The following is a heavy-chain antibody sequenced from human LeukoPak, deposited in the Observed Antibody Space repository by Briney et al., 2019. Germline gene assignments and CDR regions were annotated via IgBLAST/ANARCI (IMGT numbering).Heavy chain of an antibody. CDR1: GYTFTSYD. J-gene: IGHJ4*02. Sequence: PGASVKVSCRASGYTFTSYDINWVRQATGQGLGWMGGIIPIFGTANYAQKFQGRVTITADESTSTAYMELSSLRSEDTAVYYCARGYCSSTSCYAEYSSSSWVYFDYWGQGTLVTVSS. V-gene: IGHV1-69*13. CDR3: ARGYCSSTSCYAEYSSSSWVYFDY. CDR2: IIPIFGTA. D-gene: IGHD2-2*01.